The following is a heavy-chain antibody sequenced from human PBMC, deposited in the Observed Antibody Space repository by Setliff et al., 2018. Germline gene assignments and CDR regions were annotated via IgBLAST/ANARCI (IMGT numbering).Heavy chain of an antibody. CDR2: IKSKTDGGTI. J-gene: IGHJ4*02. V-gene: IGHV3-15*01. Sequence: GGSLRLSCAASGFTFSNAWMSWVRQAPGKGLEWVGRIKSKTDGGTIDYAAPVKGRFIISGDESENTLYLQMNNLKSEDTAVYYCTRDWGGWYDYWGQGTLVTVSS. D-gene: IGHD6-19*01. CDR1: GFTFSNAW. CDR3: TRDWGGWYDY.